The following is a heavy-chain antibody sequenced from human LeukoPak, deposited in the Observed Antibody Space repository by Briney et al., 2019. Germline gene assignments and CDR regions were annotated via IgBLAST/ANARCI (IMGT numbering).Heavy chain of an antibody. V-gene: IGHV3-21*01. J-gene: IGHJ6*03. CDR2: ISSSSSYI. D-gene: IGHD2-2*01. CDR3: APYQLPYYYYYYMDV. Sequence: PGGSLRLSCAASGFTFSSYSMNWVRQAPGKGLEWVSSISSSSSYIYYADSVKGRFTISRDNAKNSLYLQMNSLRAEDTAVYYCAPYQLPYYYYYYMDVWGKGTTVTVSS. CDR1: GFTFSSYS.